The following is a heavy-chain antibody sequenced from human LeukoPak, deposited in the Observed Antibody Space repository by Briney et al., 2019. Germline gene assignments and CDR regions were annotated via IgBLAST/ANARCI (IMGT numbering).Heavy chain of an antibody. V-gene: IGHV4-39*01. D-gene: IGHD2-2*01. CDR1: GGSISSSSYY. CDR2: IYYSGST. CDR3: ASSIVVVPAATGTPFDP. J-gene: IGHJ5*02. Sequence: PSETLSLTCTVSGGSISSSSYYWGWIRQPPGKGLEWIGSIYYSGSTCYNPSLKSRVTISVDTSKNQFSLKLSSVTAADTAVYYCASSIVVVPAATGTPFDPWGQGTLVTVSS.